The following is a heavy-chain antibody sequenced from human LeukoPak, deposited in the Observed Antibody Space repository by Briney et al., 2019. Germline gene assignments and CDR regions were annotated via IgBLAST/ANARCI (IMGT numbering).Heavy chain of an antibody. CDR2: ITSSSSYI. V-gene: IGHV3-21*01. D-gene: IGHD1-26*01. Sequence: GGSLRLSCAASGFTFSSYSINWIRQAPGKGLEWVSSITSSSSYIFYADSVKGRFTISRDNAKNSLYLQMNSLRAEDTAVYYCARVSGAYRDCWGQGTLVTVSS. CDR3: ARVSGAYRDC. J-gene: IGHJ4*02. CDR1: GFTFSSYS.